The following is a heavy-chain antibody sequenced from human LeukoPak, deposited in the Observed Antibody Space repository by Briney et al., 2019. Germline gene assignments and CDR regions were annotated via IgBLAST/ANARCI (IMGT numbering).Heavy chain of an antibody. CDR2: MNPNSGNT. V-gene: IGHV1-8*01. D-gene: IGHD1-1*01. Sequence: GASVKVSCKASGYTFTSYDINWVRQDTGQGLEWMGWMNPNSGNTGYAQKFQGRVTMTRDTSISTAYMELSRLRSDDTAVYYCARDPRNWNDGDAFDIWGQGTMVTVSS. J-gene: IGHJ3*02. CDR3: ARDPRNWNDGDAFDI. CDR1: GYTFTSYD.